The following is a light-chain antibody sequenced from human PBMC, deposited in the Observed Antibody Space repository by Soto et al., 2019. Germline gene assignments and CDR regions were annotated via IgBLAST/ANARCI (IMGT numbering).Light chain of an antibody. V-gene: IGKV1-5*03. J-gene: IGKJ2*02. CDR3: QKYNSYKCT. Sequence: IHMTQSPSTLSSSVGDRVTITCLSSQSISSWLAWYQQKPGKAPNLLIYKASYLESGVPSRFSGSGSGKDFTITITNQQPDDFATSYCQKYNSYKCTFGQGTKVDIK. CDR2: KAS. CDR1: QSISSW.